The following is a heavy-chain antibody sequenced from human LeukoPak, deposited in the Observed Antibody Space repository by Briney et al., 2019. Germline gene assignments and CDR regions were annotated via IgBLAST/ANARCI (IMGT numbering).Heavy chain of an antibody. V-gene: IGHV3-23*01. CDR2: ISGSGGDT. J-gene: IGHJ4*02. CDR1: GFTFSTYT. Sequence: PGGSLRLSCAASGFTFSTYTMFWVRQAPGKGLEWVSAISGSGGDTYYADSVKGRFTISRDNSKNTLDLQMNSLRAEDTAIYYCVRVGTDSIGSYPDYWGQGTLVTVTS. D-gene: IGHD3-22*01. CDR3: VRVGTDSIGSYPDY.